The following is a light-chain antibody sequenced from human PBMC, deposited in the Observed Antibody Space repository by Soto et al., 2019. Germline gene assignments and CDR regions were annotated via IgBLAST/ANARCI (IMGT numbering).Light chain of an antibody. J-gene: IGKJ4*01. Sequence: ENVLTQSPGTLSLSPGESTTLSCRASQSVGRNFLAWYQQKPGRAPRLLIHGASYRATGIPDRFSGSGSETDFTLTFSRLEPEDSAVYYCHQYAASPLTFGGGTKVEIK. CDR3: HQYAASPLT. V-gene: IGKV3-20*01. CDR1: QSVGRNF. CDR2: GAS.